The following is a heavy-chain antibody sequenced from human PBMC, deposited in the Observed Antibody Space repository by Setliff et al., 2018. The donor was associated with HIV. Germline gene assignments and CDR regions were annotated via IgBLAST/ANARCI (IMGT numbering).Heavy chain of an antibody. CDR2: IYYSGST. CDR3: ATSPAGEILGSRPFYFDY. D-gene: IGHD3-10*01. J-gene: IGHJ4*02. Sequence: SGDSINSGNYYWSWIRQHPGKGLEWIGYIYYSGSTYYSPSLKSRVTISEDTSKNQFSLKMRSVTAADTAVYYCATSPAGEILGSRPFYFDYWGQGTLVTVSS. CDR1: GDSINSGNYY. V-gene: IGHV4-31*02.